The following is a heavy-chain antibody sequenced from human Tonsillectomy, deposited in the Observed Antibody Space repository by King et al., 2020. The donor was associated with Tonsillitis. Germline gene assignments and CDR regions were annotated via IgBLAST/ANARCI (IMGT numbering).Heavy chain of an antibody. Sequence: VQLVQSGAEVRKPGASLKISCKGSGYSFTNYWIGWVRQMPGKGLEWMGIVFPGDSDVRYSPSFQGQVTISADKSISSAYLQWSSLKASDTAIYFCARPIHSTSSQGYGYWGQGTLVTVSS. CDR1: GYSFTNYW. V-gene: IGHV5-51*03. CDR3: ARPIHSTSSQGYGY. CDR2: VFPGDSDV. D-gene: IGHD6-6*01. J-gene: IGHJ4*02.